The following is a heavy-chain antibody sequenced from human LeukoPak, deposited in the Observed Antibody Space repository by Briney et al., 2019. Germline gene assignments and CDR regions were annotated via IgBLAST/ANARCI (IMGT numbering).Heavy chain of an antibody. V-gene: IGHV4-61*02. D-gene: IGHD2/OR15-2a*01. CDR2: IYTTGNT. CDR3: ARGGTLFAFFDS. CDR1: GGSISSDDYY. Sequence: SETLSLTCTESGGSISSDDYYWNWIRQPAGRGLEWIGRIYTTGNTMYNPSLESRVSMSIDTSKNQVSLKVKSVTTADTAVYYCARGGTLFAFFDSWGQGTLVTVSS. J-gene: IGHJ4*02.